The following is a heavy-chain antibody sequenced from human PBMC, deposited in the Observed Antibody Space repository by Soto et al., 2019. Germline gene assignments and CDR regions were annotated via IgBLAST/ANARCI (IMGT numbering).Heavy chain of an antibody. CDR3: ARRPGYYFDY. Sequence: GGSLRLSCAASGLTFSSYAMHWVRQAPGKGLEYVSAISSNGGSTYYANSVKGRFTISRDNSKNALYLQMGSLRAEDMAGVYCARRPGYYFDYSCQATLVTVSS. V-gene: IGHV3-64*01. CDR2: ISSNGGST. J-gene: IGHJ4*02. CDR1: GLTFSSYA.